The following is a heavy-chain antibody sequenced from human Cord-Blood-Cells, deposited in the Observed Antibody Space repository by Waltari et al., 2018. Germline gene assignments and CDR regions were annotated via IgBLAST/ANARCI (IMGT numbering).Heavy chain of an antibody. D-gene: IGHD3-22*01. CDR2: INHSGST. J-gene: IGHJ4*02. V-gene: IGHV4-34*01. CDR1: GGSFSGSY. Sequence: QVQLQQWGAGLLKPSETLSLTCAVYGGSFSGSYWSWIRQPPGKGLEWIGEINHSGSTNYNPSLKSRVTISVDTSKNQFSLKLSSVTAADTAVYYCARRERYYDSSGYYFDYWGQGTLVTVSS. CDR3: ARRERYYDSSGYYFDY.